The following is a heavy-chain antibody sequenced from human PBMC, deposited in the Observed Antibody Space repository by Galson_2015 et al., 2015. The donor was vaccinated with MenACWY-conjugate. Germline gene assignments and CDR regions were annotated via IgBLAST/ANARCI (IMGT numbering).Heavy chain of an antibody. CDR3: ARKEGAFDM. J-gene: IGHJ3*02. V-gene: IGHV3-74*01. Sequence: SLRLSCAASGFTFSSYRMQWVRHAPGKGLVWVSRINGDGSTTTYADSVKGRFTISRDNAKNTLYLQMNSLRAEDTAVYYCARKEGAFDMWGRGTLVAVSS. CDR2: INGDGSTT. CDR1: GFTFSSYR.